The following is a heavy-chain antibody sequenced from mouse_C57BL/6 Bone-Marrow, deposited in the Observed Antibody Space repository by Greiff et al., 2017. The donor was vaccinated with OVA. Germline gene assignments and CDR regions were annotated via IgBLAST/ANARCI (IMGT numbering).Heavy chain of an antibody. CDR2: IDPSDSYT. Sequence: VQLQQPGAELVMPGASVKLSCKASGYTFTSYWMHWVKQRPGQGLEWIGEIDPSDSYTNYNQQFKGKSTLTVDKSSSTAYMQLSSLTSEDSAVYYCARGGFTTVVEAMDYWGQGTSVTVSS. D-gene: IGHD1-1*01. CDR3: ARGGFTTVVEAMDY. J-gene: IGHJ4*01. V-gene: IGHV1-69*01. CDR1: GYTFTSYW.